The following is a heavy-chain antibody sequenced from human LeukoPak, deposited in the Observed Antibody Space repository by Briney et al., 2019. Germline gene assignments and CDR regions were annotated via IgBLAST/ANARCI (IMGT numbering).Heavy chain of an antibody. CDR3: ARSRFYFDY. J-gene: IGHJ4*02. CDR2: IYSGGST. CDR1: GFTVSSNY. Sequence: GGSLRLSCAASGFTVSSNYMSWVRQAPGKGLEWVSVIYSGGSTYYADSVKGRFTISRDNAKNSLYLQLNSLRAEDTAVYYCARSRFYFDYWGQGTLVTVSS. V-gene: IGHV3-53*01.